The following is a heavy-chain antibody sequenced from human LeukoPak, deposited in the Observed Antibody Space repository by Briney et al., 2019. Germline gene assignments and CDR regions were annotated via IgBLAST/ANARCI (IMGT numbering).Heavy chain of an antibody. V-gene: IGHV3-7*03. CDR3: ARNNGMGV. CDR1: GFTFSSYA. Sequence: PGRSLRLSCAASGFTFSSYAMHWVRQVPGRGPEWVANVNRDGSETYYLDSVKGRFTISKDNAKNSLYLQMNSLRAEDTALYHCARNNGMGVWGQGTTVIVSS. CDR2: VNRDGSET. J-gene: IGHJ6*02.